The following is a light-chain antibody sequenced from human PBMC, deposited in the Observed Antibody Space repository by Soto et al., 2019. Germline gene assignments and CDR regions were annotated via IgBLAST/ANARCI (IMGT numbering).Light chain of an antibody. J-gene: IGLJ3*02. Sequence: QSVLTQPPSASGTPGQRVTISCSGSSSNIGSNYVYWYQQLPGTAPKLLIYRNNQRPSWVPDRFSGSKSGTSASLAISGLRSEDEADYDCAAWDYSLSGLWVFGGGTKLTVL. CDR2: RNN. CDR1: SSNIGSNY. CDR3: AAWDYSLSGLWV. V-gene: IGLV1-47*01.